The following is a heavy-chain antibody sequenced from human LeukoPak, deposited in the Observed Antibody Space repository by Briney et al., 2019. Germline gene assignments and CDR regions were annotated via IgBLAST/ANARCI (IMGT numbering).Heavy chain of an antibody. CDR1: GGSISTYY. CDR3: ARESLNHYYYYMDV. J-gene: IGHJ6*03. V-gene: IGHV4-59*01. CDR2: IYYSGTT. Sequence: PSETLSLTCTVSGGSISTYYWSWIRQPPGKGLEWIGYIYYSGTTNYNPSLKSRVTISLDTSENQFSLKLRSVTAADTAVYYCARESLNHYYYYMDVWGKGTTVTVSS.